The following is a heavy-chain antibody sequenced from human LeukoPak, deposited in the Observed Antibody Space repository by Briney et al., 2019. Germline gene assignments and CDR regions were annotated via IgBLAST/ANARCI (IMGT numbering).Heavy chain of an antibody. CDR3: ARSRSIVVGDD. V-gene: IGHV1-46*01. J-gene: IGHJ4*02. CDR1: GYTFTSYY. Sequence: ASVEVSCKASGYTFTSYYMHWMRQAPGQGLEWMGIINPSGGSTSYAQKFQGRVTMTRDTSTSTVYMELSSLRSEDTAVYYCARSRSIVVGDDWGQETLVTVSS. D-gene: IGHD2-21*01. CDR2: INPSGGST.